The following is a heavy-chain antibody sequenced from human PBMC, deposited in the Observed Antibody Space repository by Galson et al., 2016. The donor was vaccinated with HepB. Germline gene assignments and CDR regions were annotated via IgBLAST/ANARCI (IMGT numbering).Heavy chain of an antibody. Sequence: SETLSLTCSVSGGSISDYYWSWIRQPPGKGLEWIGYIYSSGSTNYNPSLKSRVTISVDTSNNQVSLKLSSVTAADTAMCYCARTRRWFGVVDYWGQGTLVTVSS. V-gene: IGHV4-59*01. D-gene: IGHD3-10*01. CDR3: ARTRRWFGVVDY. CDR1: GGSISDYY. CDR2: IYSSGST. J-gene: IGHJ4*02.